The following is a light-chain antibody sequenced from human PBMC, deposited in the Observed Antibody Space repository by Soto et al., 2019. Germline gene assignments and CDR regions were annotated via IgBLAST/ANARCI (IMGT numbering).Light chain of an antibody. Sequence: QSALTQPASVSGSPGQSITISCTGTNSDIGTYNFVSWYQQYPGKAPKLMIYDVTKRPSGVPHRFSGSKSGNTASLTISGLQAEDEADYYCCSYAGTYTLVFGGGTQLTVL. J-gene: IGLJ3*02. V-gene: IGLV2-23*02. CDR3: CSYAGTYTLV. CDR1: NSDIGTYNF. CDR2: DVT.